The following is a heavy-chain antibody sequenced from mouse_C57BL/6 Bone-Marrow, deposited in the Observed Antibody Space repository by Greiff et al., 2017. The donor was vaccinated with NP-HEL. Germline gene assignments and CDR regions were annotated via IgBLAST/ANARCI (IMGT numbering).Heavy chain of an antibody. V-gene: IGHV1-82*01. CDR3: ARYYYGSRDFDY. CDR1: GYAFSSSW. CDR2: IYPGDGDT. Sequence: VQLQQSGPELVKPGASVKISCKASGYAFSSSWMNWVKQRPGKGLEWIGRIYPGDGDTNYNGKFKGKATLTADKSSSTAYMQLSSLTSEDSAVYFCARYYYGSRDFDYWGQGTTLTVSS. D-gene: IGHD1-1*01. J-gene: IGHJ2*01.